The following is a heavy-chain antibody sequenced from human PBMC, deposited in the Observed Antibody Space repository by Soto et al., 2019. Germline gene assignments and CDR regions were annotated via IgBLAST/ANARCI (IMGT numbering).Heavy chain of an antibody. CDR3: ARVFSSQYVFWSGNTWPGLFVGYSYSGRDV. CDR1: GYTFTSYY. Sequence: ASVKVSCKASGYTFTSYYMHWVRQAPGQGLEWMGIINPSGGSTSYAQKFQGRVTMTRDTSTSTVYMELSSLRSEDSAVYYCARVFSSQYVFWSGNTWPGLFVGYSYSGRDVWGQWTRVNVSS. V-gene: IGHV1-46*01. D-gene: IGHD3-3*01. CDR2: INPSGGST. J-gene: IGHJ6*02.